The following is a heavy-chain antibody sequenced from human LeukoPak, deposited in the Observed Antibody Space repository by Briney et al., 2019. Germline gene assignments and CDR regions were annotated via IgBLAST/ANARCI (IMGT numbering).Heavy chain of an antibody. CDR2: IYYSGST. Sequence: SQTLSLTCTVSGGSISSGGYSWSWIRQHPGKGLEWIGYIYYSGSTYYNPSLESRVTISVDTSKNQFSLKLSSVTAADTAVYYCARRSLTYDSSDSYEGAFDYWGQGTLVTVSS. D-gene: IGHD3-22*01. CDR1: GGSISSGGYS. J-gene: IGHJ4*02. CDR3: ARRSLTYDSSDSYEGAFDY. V-gene: IGHV4-31*03.